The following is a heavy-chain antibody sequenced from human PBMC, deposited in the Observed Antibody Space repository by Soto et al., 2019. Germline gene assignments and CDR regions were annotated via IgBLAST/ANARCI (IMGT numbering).Heavy chain of an antibody. D-gene: IGHD2-2*01. V-gene: IGHV4-61*05. CDR2: IYYSGST. J-gene: IGHJ6*02. CDR3: ARGYCSSTSCYADYYYYGMDV. Sequence: SETLSLTCTVSGGSISSSSYYWGWIRQPPGKGLEWIGYIYYSGSTNYNPSLKSRVTISVDTSKNQFSLKLSSVTAADTAVYYCARGYCSSTSCYADYYYYGMDVWGQGTTVTVSS. CDR1: GGSISSSSYY.